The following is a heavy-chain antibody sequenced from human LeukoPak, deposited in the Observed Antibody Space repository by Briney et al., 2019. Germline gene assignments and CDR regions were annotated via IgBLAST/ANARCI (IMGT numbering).Heavy chain of an antibody. CDR2: IYHSGST. J-gene: IGHJ5*02. CDR3: ARSLMVQGVTNRFDP. D-gene: IGHD3-10*01. V-gene: IGHV4-30-2*01. CDR1: GGSTSSGGYS. Sequence: SQTLSLTCAVSGGSTSSGGYSWSWTRQPPGKGLEWIGYIYHSGSTYHNPSLNSRVTISVDRSKNQFSLKLSSVTAADTAVYYCARSLMVQGVTNRFDPWGQGTLVTVSS.